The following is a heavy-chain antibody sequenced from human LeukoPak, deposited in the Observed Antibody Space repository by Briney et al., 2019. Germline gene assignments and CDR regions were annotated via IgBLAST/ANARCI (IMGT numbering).Heavy chain of an antibody. Sequence: ASVKVSCKASGGTFSSYAISWVRQAPGQGLESMGGIIPIFGTANYAQNFQGRVTITADESTSTAYMELSSLRSEDTAVYYCARAVYSSSWYYFDYWGQGTLVTVSS. J-gene: IGHJ4*02. CDR2: IIPIFGTA. V-gene: IGHV1-69*13. CDR1: GGTFSSYA. D-gene: IGHD6-13*01. CDR3: ARAVYSSSWYYFDY.